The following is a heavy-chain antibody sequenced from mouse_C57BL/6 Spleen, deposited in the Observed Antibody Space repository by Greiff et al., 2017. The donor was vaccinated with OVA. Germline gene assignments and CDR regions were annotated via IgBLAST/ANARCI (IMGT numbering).Heavy chain of an antibody. J-gene: IGHJ4*01. D-gene: IGHD2-1*01. V-gene: IGHV5-6*02. CDR2: ISSGGSYT. CDR1: GFTFSSYG. CDR3: ARLYGNSYYYAMDY. Sequence: DVMLVESGGDLVKPGGSLKLSCAASGFTFSSYGMSWVRQTPDKRLEWVATISSGGSYTYYPDSVKGRFTISRDNAKNTLYLQMSSLKSEDTAMYYCARLYGNSYYYAMDYWGQGTSVTVSS.